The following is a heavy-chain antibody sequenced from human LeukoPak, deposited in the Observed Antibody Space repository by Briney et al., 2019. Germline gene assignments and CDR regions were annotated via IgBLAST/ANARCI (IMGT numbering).Heavy chain of an antibody. D-gene: IGHD3-16*01. J-gene: IGHJ6*02. V-gene: IGHV3-7*01. CDR3: ARASGGAVTDGHYYYYGMDV. Sequence: GGSLRLSCAASGFTFSSYWMSWVRQAPGKGLEWVANIKQDGSETYYVDSVKGRFTISRDNGKNSLYLQMNSLRAEDTAVYYCARASGGAVTDGHYYYYGMDVWGQGTTVTVSS. CDR2: IKQDGSET. CDR1: GFTFSSYW.